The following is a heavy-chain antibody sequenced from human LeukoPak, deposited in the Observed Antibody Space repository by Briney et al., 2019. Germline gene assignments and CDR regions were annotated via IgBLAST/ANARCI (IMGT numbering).Heavy chain of an antibody. D-gene: IGHD3-10*01. J-gene: IGHJ4*02. V-gene: IGHV4-28*05. CDR2: IHYSGGI. CDR3: TRSDDYYGSGSYYRD. Sequence: SDTLSLTCAVSGYSISSSNWWGWIRQPPGKGLEWIGYIHYSGGIYNNPSLKSRVTISVDTSKNQFSLKLSSVTAVDTAVYYCTRSDDYYGSGSYYRDWGQGTLVTVSS. CDR1: GYSISSSNW.